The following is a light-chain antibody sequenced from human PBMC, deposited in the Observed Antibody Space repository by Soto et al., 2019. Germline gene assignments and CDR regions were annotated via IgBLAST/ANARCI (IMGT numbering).Light chain of an antibody. V-gene: IGKV3-20*01. J-gene: IGKJ1*01. CDR3: LQYGTPWWT. CDR1: QRVPANY. CDR2: GAS. Sequence: PGDRVTLSCRASQRVPANYLAWYQQKPGQAPRLLIYGASNRATGIPDRFSGSGSGTDFTLTVSRLEPEDFAVYYCLQYGTPWWTFGQGARVEIK.